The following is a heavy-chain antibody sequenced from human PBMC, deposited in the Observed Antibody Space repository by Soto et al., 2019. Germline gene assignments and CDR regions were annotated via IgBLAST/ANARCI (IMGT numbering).Heavy chain of an antibody. Sequence: SETLSLTCTVSGGSISSYYWSWIRQPPGKGLEWIGYIYYSGSTNYNPSLKSRVTISVETSKNQFSLKLSSVTAADTAVYYCARDTGGATPGEDYYYYMDVWGKGTTVTVSS. J-gene: IGHJ6*03. CDR3: ARDTGGATPGEDYYYYMDV. D-gene: IGHD1-1*01. V-gene: IGHV4-59*01. CDR1: GGSISSYY. CDR2: IYYSGST.